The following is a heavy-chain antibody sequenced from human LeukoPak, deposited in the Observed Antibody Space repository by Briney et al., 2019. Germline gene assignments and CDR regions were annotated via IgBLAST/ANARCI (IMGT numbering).Heavy chain of an antibody. J-gene: IGHJ4*02. CDR1: GFTFSSYS. V-gene: IGHV3-21*01. CDR2: ISSSSSYI. CDR3: ATTFGVFWSGYPVDY. Sequence: GGSLRLSCAASGFTFSSYSMNWVRQAPGKGLEWVSSISSSSSYIYYADSVKGRFTISRDNAKNSLYLRMNSLRAEDTAVYYCATTFGVFWSGYPVDYWGQGTLVTVSS. D-gene: IGHD3-3*01.